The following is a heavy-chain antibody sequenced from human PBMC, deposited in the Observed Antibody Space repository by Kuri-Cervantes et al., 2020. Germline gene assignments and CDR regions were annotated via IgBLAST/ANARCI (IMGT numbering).Heavy chain of an antibody. J-gene: IGHJ5*02. V-gene: IGHV3-53*01. CDR3: ARTRAITIFGVVLRRWFDP. CDR2: IYSGGST. Sequence: GESLKISCAASGFTVSSNYMSWVRQAPGKGLEWVSVIYSGGSTYYADSVKGRFTISRDNAKNSLYLQMNSLRDEDTAVYYCARTRAITIFGVVLRRWFDPWGQGTLVTVSS. D-gene: IGHD3-3*01. CDR1: GFTVSSNY.